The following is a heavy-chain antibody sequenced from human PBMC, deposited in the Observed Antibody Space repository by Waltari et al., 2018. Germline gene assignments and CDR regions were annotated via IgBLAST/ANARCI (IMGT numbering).Heavy chain of an antibody. CDR2: IYHSGST. Sequence: QVQLQESGPGLVKPSETLSLTCTVSGYSISSGYYWGWIRQPPGTGLEWIGSIYHSGSTYYNPSLKRRVTISVDTSKNQFSLKLSSVTAADTAVYYCARVESSGYSYGYKHWGQGTLVTVSS. CDR3: ARVESSGYSYGYKH. D-gene: IGHD5-18*01. CDR1: GYSISSGYY. J-gene: IGHJ1*01. V-gene: IGHV4-38-2*02.